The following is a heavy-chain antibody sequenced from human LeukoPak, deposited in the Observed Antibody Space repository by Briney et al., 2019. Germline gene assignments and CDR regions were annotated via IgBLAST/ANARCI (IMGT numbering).Heavy chain of an antibody. CDR3: AKASGSSATRVYFQH. CDR1: GFTFSTYG. CDR2: ISGSGSLI. Sequence: GGSLRLSCVDSGFTFSTYGVTWVRQAPGKGLEWVSAISGSGSLIYYADSVKGRFTTSRDNSKNTLYLQPNSLRAEDTAVYYCAKASGSSATRVYFQHWGQGTLVTVSS. J-gene: IGHJ1*01. V-gene: IGHV3-23*01. D-gene: IGHD6-6*01.